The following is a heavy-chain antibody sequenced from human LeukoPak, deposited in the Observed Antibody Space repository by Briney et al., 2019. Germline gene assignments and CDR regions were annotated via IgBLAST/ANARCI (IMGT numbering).Heavy chain of an antibody. J-gene: IGHJ3*02. CDR3: ARERRRRDGYRNAFDI. CDR1: GGTFSSYS. CDR2: IIPIFGTA. D-gene: IGHD5-24*01. Sequence: SVKVSCKASGGTFSSYSINWVRQAPGQGLEWMGRIIPIFGTANYAQKFQGRVTITADKSTSTAYMELSSLRSEDTAVYYCARERRRRDGYRNAFDIWGQGTMVTVSS. V-gene: IGHV1-69*06.